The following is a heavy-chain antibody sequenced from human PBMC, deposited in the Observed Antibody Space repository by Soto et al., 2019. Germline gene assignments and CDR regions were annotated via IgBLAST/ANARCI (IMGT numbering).Heavy chain of an antibody. CDR1: GGSISSYY. CDR3: ARAPYYDFWSGYYTSWFDP. D-gene: IGHD3-3*01. Sequence: SDTLSLTCTVSGGSISSYYWSWIRQPPGKGLEWIGYIYYSGSTNYNPSLKSRVTISVDTSKNQFSLKLSSVTAADTAVYYCARAPYYDFWSGYYTSWFDPWGQGTLVTVSS. CDR2: IYYSGST. V-gene: IGHV4-59*01. J-gene: IGHJ5*02.